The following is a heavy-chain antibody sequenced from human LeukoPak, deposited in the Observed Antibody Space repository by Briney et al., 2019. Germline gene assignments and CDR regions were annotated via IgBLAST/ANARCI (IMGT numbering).Heavy chain of an antibody. CDR1: GGSISSYY. Sequence: SETLSLTCTVSGGSISSYYWRWIRQPPGKGLEWVGYIYYSGSTNYNPSLKSRVTMSVDTSKNQFSLKLSSVSAADTAVYYCARALLYYYDTSCPRYYFDYWGQGTLVTVSS. J-gene: IGHJ4*02. CDR3: ARALLYYYDTSCPRYYFDY. D-gene: IGHD3-22*01. V-gene: IGHV4-59*01. CDR2: IYYSGST.